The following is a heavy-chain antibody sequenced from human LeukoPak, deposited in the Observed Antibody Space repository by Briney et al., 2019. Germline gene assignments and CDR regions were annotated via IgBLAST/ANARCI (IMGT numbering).Heavy chain of an antibody. Sequence: GGSLRLSCAASGFTFSSYAMSWVRQAPGKGLEWVSAISGSGGSTYYADSVKGRFTISRDNSKNTLYLQMNSLRAEDTAVYYCAKLGEVVAGPYYYGMDVWGQGTTVTVSS. CDR2: ISGSGGST. D-gene: IGHD2-15*01. V-gene: IGHV3-23*01. J-gene: IGHJ6*02. CDR1: GFTFSSYA. CDR3: AKLGEVVAGPYYYGMDV.